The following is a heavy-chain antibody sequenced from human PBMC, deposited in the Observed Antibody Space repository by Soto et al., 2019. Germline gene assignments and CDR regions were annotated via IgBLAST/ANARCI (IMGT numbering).Heavy chain of an antibody. J-gene: IGHJ4*02. CDR3: EGHHYCTNGVCYLRVFEDHDY. CDR1: GFTFSSYA. Sequence: GGSLRLSCAASGFTFSSYAMSWVRQAPGKGLEWVSAISGSGGSTYYADSVKGRFTISRDNSKNTLYLQMNSLRAEDTAVYYCEGHHYCTNGVCYLRVFEDHDYWGQGTLVTVSS. V-gene: IGHV3-23*01. D-gene: IGHD2-8*01. CDR2: ISGSGGST.